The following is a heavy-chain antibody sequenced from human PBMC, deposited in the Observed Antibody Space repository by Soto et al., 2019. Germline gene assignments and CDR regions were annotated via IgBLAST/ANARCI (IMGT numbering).Heavy chain of an antibody. D-gene: IGHD3-10*01. J-gene: IGHJ6*02. CDR2: ISSNGGST. Sequence: PGGSLRLSCAASGFTFSSYAIHWVRQAPGKGLEYVSAISSNGGSTYYADSVKGRFTISRDNSKNTLYLQMGSLRAEDMAVYYCARSLPIWFGELTLPNYGMDVWGQGTTVTVSS. CDR3: ARSLPIWFGELTLPNYGMDV. CDR1: GFTFSSYA. V-gene: IGHV3-64*02.